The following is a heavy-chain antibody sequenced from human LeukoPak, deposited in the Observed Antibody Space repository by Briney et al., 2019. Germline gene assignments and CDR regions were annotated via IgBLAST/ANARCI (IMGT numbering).Heavy chain of an antibody. J-gene: IGHJ5*02. CDR3: TRVAQSGPTGWFDP. CDR2: ISSTGSYI. CDR1: GFNLASYM. Sequence: GGSLRLSCAASGFNLASYMLNWVRQAPGKGLEWVSSISSTGSYIYYADSVKGRFTISRDNPGNVFYLQMDSLRAEDTAVYYCTRVAQSGPTGWFDPWGQGTLVTVSS. D-gene: IGHD1-1*01. V-gene: IGHV3-21*01.